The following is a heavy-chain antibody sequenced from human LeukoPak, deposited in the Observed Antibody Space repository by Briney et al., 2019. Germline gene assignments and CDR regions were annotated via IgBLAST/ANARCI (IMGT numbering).Heavy chain of an antibody. V-gene: IGHV1-8*01. CDR2: MNPNSGNT. Sequence: GASVRVSCKASGYTFTSYDINWVRQATGQGLEWMGWMNPNSGNTGYAQKFQGRVTMTRNTSISTAYIELSSLRSEDTAVYYCARGYGGSYWVNYYYYYYMDVWGKGTTVTVSS. D-gene: IGHD1-26*01. J-gene: IGHJ6*03. CDR3: ARGYGGSYWVNYYYYYYMDV. CDR1: GYTFTSYD.